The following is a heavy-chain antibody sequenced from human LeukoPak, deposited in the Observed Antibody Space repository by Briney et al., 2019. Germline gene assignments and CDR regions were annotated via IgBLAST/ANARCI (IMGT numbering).Heavy chain of an antibody. CDR3: ARAWGGYDSSFDY. Sequence: PGRSLRLSCAASGFTFSSYGMHWVRQAPGKGLAWVGVIWYDGSYEYYVDSVKGRFTISRDNSKNTVYLQMNSLRAEDTAVYYCARAWGGYDSSFDYWGQGTLVTVSS. D-gene: IGHD5-12*01. CDR1: GFTFSSYG. CDR2: IWYDGSYE. J-gene: IGHJ4*02. V-gene: IGHV3-33*01.